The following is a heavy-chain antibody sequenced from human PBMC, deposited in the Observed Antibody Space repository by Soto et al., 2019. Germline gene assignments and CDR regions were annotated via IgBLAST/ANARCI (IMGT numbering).Heavy chain of an antibody. Sequence: GGSLRLSCAASCFTFSIYAMTWVRQAPGKGLEWVSAITNSADSTYYADSVKGRFTISRDNSKNTLYLQMNSLGPEDTAVYYCAKPVGATTYYFDYWGQGALVTVSS. CDR1: CFTFSIYA. D-gene: IGHD1-26*01. CDR2: ITNSADST. J-gene: IGHJ4*02. CDR3: AKPVGATTYYFDY. V-gene: IGHV3-23*01.